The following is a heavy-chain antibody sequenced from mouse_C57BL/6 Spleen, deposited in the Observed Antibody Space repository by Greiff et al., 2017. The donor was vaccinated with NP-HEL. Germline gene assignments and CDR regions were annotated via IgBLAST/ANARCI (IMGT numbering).Heavy chain of an antibody. J-gene: IGHJ2*01. CDR1: GYTFTSYT. V-gene: IGHV1-4*01. CDR2: INPSSGYT. Sequence: QVQLQQSGAELARPGASVKMSCKASGYTFTSYTMHWVKQRPGQGLEWIGYINPSSGYTKYNQKFKDKATLTADKSSSTAYMQLSSLTSEDSAVYDCARKEDYYGSSYYFDYWGQGTTLTVSS. D-gene: IGHD1-1*01. CDR3: ARKEDYYGSSYYFDY.